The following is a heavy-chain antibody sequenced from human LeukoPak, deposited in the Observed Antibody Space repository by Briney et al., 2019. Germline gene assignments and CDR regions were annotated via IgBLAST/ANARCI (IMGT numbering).Heavy chain of an antibody. D-gene: IGHD2-2*01. CDR2: ISYDGSNK. J-gene: IGHJ4*02. CDR1: GFTFSSYA. Sequence: GRSLRLSCAASGFTFSSYAMHWVRQAPGKGLEWVAVISYDGSNKYYADPVKGRFTISRDNSKNTLYLQMNSLRAEDTAVYYCARVSVGYCSNTNCKGDYFDYWGQGTLVTVSS. CDR3: ARVSVGYCSNTNCKGDYFDY. V-gene: IGHV3-30-3*01.